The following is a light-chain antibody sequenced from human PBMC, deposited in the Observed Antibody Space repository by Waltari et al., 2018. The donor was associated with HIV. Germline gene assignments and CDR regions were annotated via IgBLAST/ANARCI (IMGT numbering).Light chain of an antibody. Sequence: QSALTQPASVSGSPGQSITISCTGTSRDVGGYNYVSWYQQHPGKAPKLMIYEVSNRPSGVSNRFSGSKSGTSASLAISGLQSEDEADYYCAAWDGSLNRWVFGGGTKLTVL. CDR1: SRDVGGYNY. CDR2: EVS. CDR3: AAWDGSLNRWV. V-gene: IGLV2-14*01. J-gene: IGLJ3*02.